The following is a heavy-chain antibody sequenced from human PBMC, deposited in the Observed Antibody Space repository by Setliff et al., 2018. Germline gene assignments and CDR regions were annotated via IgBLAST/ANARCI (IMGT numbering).Heavy chain of an antibody. CDR3: ARTHDYGDYRWYFDL. V-gene: IGHV4-34*01. D-gene: IGHD4-17*01. CDR1: GGSFSGYY. J-gene: IGHJ2*01. CDR2: INHSGST. Sequence: SETLSLTCAVYGGSFSGYYWSWIRQPPGKGLEWIGEINHSGSTNYNPSLKSRVTISVDTSKNQFSLKLSSVTAADTAVYYCARTHDYGDYRWYFDLWGRGTLVTVSS.